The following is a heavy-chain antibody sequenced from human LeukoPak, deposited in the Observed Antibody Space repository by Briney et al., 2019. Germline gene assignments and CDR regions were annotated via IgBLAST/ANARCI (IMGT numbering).Heavy chain of an antibody. CDR2: IYYSGST. CDR3: ARGIVVVPAAPPLLRKNAFDI. D-gene: IGHD2-2*01. Sequence: PSETLSLTCTVSGGSISSGGYYWSWIRQHPGKGLEWIVYIYYSGSTYYNPSLKSRVTISVDTSKNQFSLKLSSVTAADTAVYYCARGIVVVPAAPPLLRKNAFDIWGQGTMVTVSS. V-gene: IGHV4-31*03. CDR1: GGSISSGGYY. J-gene: IGHJ3*02.